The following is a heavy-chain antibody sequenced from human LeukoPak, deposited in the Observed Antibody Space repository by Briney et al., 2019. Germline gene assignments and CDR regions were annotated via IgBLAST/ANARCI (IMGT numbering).Heavy chain of an antibody. CDR2: IKQDGSEK. CDR1: GFTFSRYW. CDR3: ARVMGDTAMVSSWFDP. Sequence: GGSLRLSCAASGFTFSRYWMSWVRQAPGKGLEWVANIKQDGSEKYYVDSVKGRFTISRDNAKNSLYLQMNSLRAEDTAVYYCARVMGDTAMVSSWFDPWSQGTLVTVSS. V-gene: IGHV3-7*01. J-gene: IGHJ5*02. D-gene: IGHD5-18*01.